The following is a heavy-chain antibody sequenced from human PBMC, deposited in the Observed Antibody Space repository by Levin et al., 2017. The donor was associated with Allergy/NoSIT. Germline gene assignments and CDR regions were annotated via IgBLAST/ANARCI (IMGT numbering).Heavy chain of an antibody. CDR2: ISGSGGST. V-gene: IGHV3-23*01. D-gene: IGHD6-19*01. Sequence: GESLKISCAASGFTFSSYAMSWVRQAPGKGLEWVSAISGSGGSTYYADSVKGRFTISRDNSKNTLYLQMNSLRAEDTAVYYCAINSSGWYYFDYWGQGTLVTVSS. J-gene: IGHJ4*02. CDR3: AINSSGWYYFDY. CDR1: GFTFSSYA.